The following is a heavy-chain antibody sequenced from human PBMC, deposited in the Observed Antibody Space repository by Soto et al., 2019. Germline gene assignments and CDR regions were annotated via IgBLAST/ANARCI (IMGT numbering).Heavy chain of an antibody. Sequence: GGSLRLSCAASGFTFYNFAMSWVRQAPGKGLEWVSGISDSGHSTYYADSARGRFTISRDNSKNTLYLQMNSLRAEDTAVYYCAKVLFGFTYGKFDYWGQGTLVTAPQ. D-gene: IGHD5-18*01. CDR3: AKVLFGFTYGKFDY. V-gene: IGHV3-23*01. CDR2: ISDSGHST. CDR1: GFTFYNFA. J-gene: IGHJ4*02.